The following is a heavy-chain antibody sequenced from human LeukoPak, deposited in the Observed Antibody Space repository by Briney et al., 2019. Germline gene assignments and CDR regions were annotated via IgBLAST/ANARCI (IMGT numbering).Heavy chain of an antibody. CDR1: GGTFSSYA. V-gene: IGHV1-69*13. D-gene: IGHD3-22*01. CDR3: AKGVQYYDSSGYLNYFDY. Sequence: SVKVSCKASGGTFSSYAISWVRQAPGQGLEWMGGIIPIFGTANYAQKFQGRVTITADESTSTAYMELSSLRSEATAVYYCAKGVQYYDSSGYLNYFDYWGQGTLVTVSS. CDR2: IIPIFGTA. J-gene: IGHJ4*02.